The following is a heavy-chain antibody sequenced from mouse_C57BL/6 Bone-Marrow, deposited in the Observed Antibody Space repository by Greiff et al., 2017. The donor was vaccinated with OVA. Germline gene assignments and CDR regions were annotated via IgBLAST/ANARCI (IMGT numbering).Heavy chain of an antibody. Sequence: QVTLKESGPGILQSSQTLSLTCSFSGFSLSTSGMGVSWIRQPSGKGLEWLAHIYWDDDKRSNPSLKSRLTISKDTSRNQVFLKITSVDTADTATYYCARFTTVPFAYWGQGTLVTVSA. D-gene: IGHD1-1*01. J-gene: IGHJ3*01. V-gene: IGHV8-12*01. CDR1: GFSLSTSGMG. CDR3: ARFTTVPFAY. CDR2: IYWDDDK.